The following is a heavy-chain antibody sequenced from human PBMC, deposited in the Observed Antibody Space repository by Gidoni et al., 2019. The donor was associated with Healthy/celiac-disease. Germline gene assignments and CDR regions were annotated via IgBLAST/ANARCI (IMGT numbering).Heavy chain of an antibody. CDR1: GFTFSSYG. Sequence: QVQLVESGGGVVQPGRSLRLSCAASGFTFSSYGMHWALRAQGKGLEGVAVIWYDGSNKDYADSVKGRFTISRDNSKNTLYLQMNSLRAEDTAVYYCARGLQTYYYGSGSYDYYYYGMDVWGQGTTVTVSS. D-gene: IGHD3-10*01. V-gene: IGHV3-33*01. CDR2: IWYDGSNK. J-gene: IGHJ6*02. CDR3: ARGLQTYYYGSGSYDYYYYGMDV.